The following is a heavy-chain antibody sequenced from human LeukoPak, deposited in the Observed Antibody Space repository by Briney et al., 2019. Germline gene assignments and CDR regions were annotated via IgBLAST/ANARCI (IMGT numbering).Heavy chain of an antibody. D-gene: IGHD2-15*01. CDR3: ASFCSGGSCYSYYYYGMDV. CDR2: IIPVFGTA. V-gene: IGHV1-69*13. Sequence: GASVKVSCKASGGTFSSYAISWVRQAPGQGLEWMGGIIPVFGTANYAQKFQGRVTITADESTSTAYMELSSLRSEDTAVYYCASFCSGGSCYSYYYYGMDVWGQGTTVTVSS. J-gene: IGHJ6*02. CDR1: GGTFSSYA.